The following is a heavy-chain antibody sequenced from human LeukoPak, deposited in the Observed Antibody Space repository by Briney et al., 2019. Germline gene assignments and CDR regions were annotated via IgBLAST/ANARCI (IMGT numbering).Heavy chain of an antibody. Sequence: PGGSLRLSCTASGFAFSDYWMSWVRQAPGKGLEWLANINQDGSQTSYVDSVRGRFTVSRDNAKNSLYLQMNSLRADDTAVYYCERDSSPRYSGYDWVFWGRGTLVTVSS. V-gene: IGHV3-7*01. CDR1: GFAFSDYW. CDR2: INQDGSQT. J-gene: IGHJ4*02. D-gene: IGHD5-12*01. CDR3: ERDSSPRYSGYDWVF.